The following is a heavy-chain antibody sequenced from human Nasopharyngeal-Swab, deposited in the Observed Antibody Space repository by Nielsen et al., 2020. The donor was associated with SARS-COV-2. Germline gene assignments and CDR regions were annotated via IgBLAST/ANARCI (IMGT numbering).Heavy chain of an antibody. J-gene: IGHJ6*02. D-gene: IGHD5-24*01. CDR2: IVVGSGNT. V-gene: IGHV1-58*01. Sequence: WVRQAPGQRLEWIGWIVVGSGNTNYAQKFQERVTITRDMSTSTAYMELSSLRSEDTAVYYCARAVEAYYYYGMDVWGQGTTVTVSS. CDR3: ARAVEAYYYYGMDV.